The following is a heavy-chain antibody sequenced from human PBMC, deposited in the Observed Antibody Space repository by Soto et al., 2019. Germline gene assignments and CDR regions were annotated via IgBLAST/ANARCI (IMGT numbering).Heavy chain of an antibody. CDR3: ERVMMPAHHPADDVFDI. J-gene: IGHJ3*02. CDR2: ISSSSSYI. D-gene: IGHD2-21*02. V-gene: IGHV3-21*01. CDR1: GSTFSSYS. Sequence: GGSLRLSCAAYGSTFSSYSMNWVRQAPGKGLEWVSSISSSSSYIYYADSVKGRFTISRDNAKNSLYLQMNSLRAEDTAVYYCERVMMPAHHPADDVFDILVQGTTVT.